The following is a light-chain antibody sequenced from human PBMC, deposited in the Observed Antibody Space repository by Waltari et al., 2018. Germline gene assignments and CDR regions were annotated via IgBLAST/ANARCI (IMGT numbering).Light chain of an antibody. CDR3: QQYNEWPPIST. CDR2: DAS. Sequence: EIWVTQSPATLSVSPGEGATLSCRAIETIKTNVAWYQHQPAQAPRLLIYDASTTATGIPAGCSGSESGTEFTLTISRLQSEDFAIYFCQQYNEWPPISTFGQGTNLEIK. V-gene: IGKV3-15*01. J-gene: IGKJ2*01. CDR1: ETIKTN.